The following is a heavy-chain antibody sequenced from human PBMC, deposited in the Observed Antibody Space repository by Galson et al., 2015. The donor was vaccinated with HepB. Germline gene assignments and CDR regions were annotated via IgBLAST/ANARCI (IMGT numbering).Heavy chain of an antibody. Sequence: SLRLSCAASGFTFTTYAMNWVRQAPGKGLEWVSGISDGGGRTYYVDSVKGRFTISRDTSKNTLYLQMNSLRAEDTAVYYCAKGAPGWYSPHFDFWGQGTLVTVSS. CDR2: ISDGGGRT. J-gene: IGHJ4*02. CDR3: AKGAPGWYSPHFDF. D-gene: IGHD6-19*01. V-gene: IGHV3-23*01. CDR1: GFTFTTYA.